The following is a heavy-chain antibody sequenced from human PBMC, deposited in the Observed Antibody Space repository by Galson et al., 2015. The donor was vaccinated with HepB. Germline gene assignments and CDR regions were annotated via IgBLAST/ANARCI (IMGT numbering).Heavy chain of an antibody. CDR3: ARDGVGATMPPSDY. J-gene: IGHJ4*02. V-gene: IGHV3-30-3*01. CDR1: GFTFSSYA. CDR2: ISYDGSNK. D-gene: IGHD1-26*01. Sequence: SLRLSCAASGFTFSSYAMHWVRQAPGKGLEWVAVISYDGSNKYYADSVKGRFTISRDNSKNTLYLQMNSLRAEDTAVYYCARDGVGATMPPSDYWGQGSL.